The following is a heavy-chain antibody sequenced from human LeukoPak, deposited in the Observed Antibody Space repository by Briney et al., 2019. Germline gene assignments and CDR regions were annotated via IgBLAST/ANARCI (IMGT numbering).Heavy chain of an antibody. CDR2: MNPNSGNT. Sequence: ASVKVSCKASGYTFTSYDINWVRQATGQGLEWMGWMNPNSGNTGYAQKFQGRVTITRNTSISTAYMELSSLRSEDTAVYYCARDIVVVPAAMGTDNWFDPWGQGTLVTVSS. D-gene: IGHD2-2*01. V-gene: IGHV1-8*03. J-gene: IGHJ5*02. CDR3: ARDIVVVPAAMGTDNWFDP. CDR1: GYTFTSYD.